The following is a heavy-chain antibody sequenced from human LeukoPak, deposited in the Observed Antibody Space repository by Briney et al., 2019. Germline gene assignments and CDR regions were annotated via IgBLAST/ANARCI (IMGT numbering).Heavy chain of an antibody. Sequence: GGSLRLSCTASGFTFGDYAMSWVRQAPGKGLEWVGFIRSKAYGGTTEYAASVKDRFTISRDDSKSIAYLQMNSLKTEDTAVYYCTRLLYIHYFDYWGQGTLVTVSS. CDR2: IRSKAYGGTT. J-gene: IGHJ4*02. V-gene: IGHV3-49*04. D-gene: IGHD2-2*02. CDR3: TRLLYIHYFDY. CDR1: GFTFGDYA.